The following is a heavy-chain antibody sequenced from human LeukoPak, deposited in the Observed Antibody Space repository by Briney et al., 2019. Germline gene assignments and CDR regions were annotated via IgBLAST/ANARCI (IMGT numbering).Heavy chain of an antibody. CDR2: IYCSGST. Sequence: SETLSLTCTVSGGSISSYYWSWIRQPPGKGLEWIGYIYCSGSTNYNPSLKSRVTISVDTSKNQFSLKLSSVTAADTAVYYCARTGGSGWYMDFDYWGQGTLVTVSS. CDR3: ARTGGSGWYMDFDY. J-gene: IGHJ4*02. D-gene: IGHD6-19*01. CDR1: GGSISSYY. V-gene: IGHV4-59*01.